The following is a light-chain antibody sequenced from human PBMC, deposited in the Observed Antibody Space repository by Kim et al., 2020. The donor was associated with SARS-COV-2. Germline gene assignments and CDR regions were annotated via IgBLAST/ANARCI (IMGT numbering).Light chain of an antibody. CDR1: SSNIGAGYD. J-gene: IGLJ2*01. Sequence: QSVLTQPPSVSGAPGQRVTISCTGSSSNIGAGYDVHWYQQLPGTAPKLLIYGNSNRPSGVPDRFYDSKSGTSASLAITGLQAEDEADYYCQSYDSSLSGFVVFGGGTKLTVL. CDR2: GNS. CDR3: QSYDSSLSGFVV. V-gene: IGLV1-40*01.